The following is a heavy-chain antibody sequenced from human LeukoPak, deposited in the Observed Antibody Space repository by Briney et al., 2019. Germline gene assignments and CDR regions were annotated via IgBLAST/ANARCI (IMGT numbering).Heavy chain of an antibody. D-gene: IGHD6-19*01. CDR3: ARVAVAGMLIDY. V-gene: IGHV3-21*01. CDR1: GFTFSSYS. CDR2: ISSSSSYI. J-gene: IGHJ4*02. Sequence: GGSLRLSCAASGFTFSSYSMNWVRQAPGKGLEWVSSISSSSSYIYYADSVKGRFTISRDNAKNSLYLQMNSLRAEDTAVYYCARVAVAGMLIDYWGQGTLVTVSS.